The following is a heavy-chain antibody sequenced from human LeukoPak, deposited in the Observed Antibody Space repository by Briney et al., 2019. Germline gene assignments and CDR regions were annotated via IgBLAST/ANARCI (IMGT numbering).Heavy chain of an antibody. Sequence: SETLSLTCAVYGGSFSDDYWTWIRQSPGKGLEWIGEINHSGSTDYTPSLRSRVTISVDTSNNQFSLKLTSVTAADTAVYYCARGEGGGSCYSDWGQGNLVTVSS. V-gene: IGHV4-34*01. CDR2: INHSGST. J-gene: IGHJ4*02. CDR3: ARGEGGGSCYSD. CDR1: GGSFSDDY. D-gene: IGHD2-15*01.